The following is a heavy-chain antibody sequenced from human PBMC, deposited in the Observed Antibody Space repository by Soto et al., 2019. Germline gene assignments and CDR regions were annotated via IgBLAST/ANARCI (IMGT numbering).Heavy chain of an antibody. CDR1: GYTFSSYY. J-gene: IGHJ4*02. V-gene: IGHV1-46*01. Sequence: ASVKVSCKASGYTFSSYYMDWVRQAPGQGLEWLGIINPSGGNTNYAQKLQGRVTMTTDTSTSTAYMELRSLRSDDTAVYYCTMVRGANIGYWGQGALVTVSS. CDR3: TMVRGANIGY. D-gene: IGHD3-10*01. CDR2: INPSGGNT.